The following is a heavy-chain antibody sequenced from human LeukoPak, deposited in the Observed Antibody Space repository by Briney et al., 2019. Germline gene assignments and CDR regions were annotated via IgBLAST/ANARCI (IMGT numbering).Heavy chain of an antibody. CDR1: GFTFSSYA. D-gene: IGHD2-2*02. CDR3: AKGEYCSTTSCYTLYY. J-gene: IGHJ4*02. CDR2: ISGSGGST. Sequence: GGSLRLSCAASGFTFSSYAMSWVRQAPGKGLEWVSAISGSGGSTYYADSVKGRFTISRGNSKNTLYLQMNSLRAEDTAVYYCAKGEYCSTTSCYTLYYWGQGTLVTVSS. V-gene: IGHV3-23*01.